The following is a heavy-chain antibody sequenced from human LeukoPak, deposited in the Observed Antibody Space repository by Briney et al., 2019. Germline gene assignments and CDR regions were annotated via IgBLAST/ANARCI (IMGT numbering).Heavy chain of an antibody. Sequence: PGGSLRLSCAASGFTLSSYAMSWVRQAPGKGLEWVSAISGSGGSTYYADSVKGRFTISRDNSKNTLYLQMNSLRAEDTAVYYCAKEEDIVVVPAATFDYWGQGTLVTVSS. J-gene: IGHJ4*02. CDR2: ISGSGGST. V-gene: IGHV3-23*01. D-gene: IGHD2-2*01. CDR1: GFTLSSYA. CDR3: AKEEDIVVVPAATFDY.